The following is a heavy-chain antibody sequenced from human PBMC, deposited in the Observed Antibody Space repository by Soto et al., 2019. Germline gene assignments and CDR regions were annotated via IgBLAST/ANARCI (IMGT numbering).Heavy chain of an antibody. J-gene: IGHJ4*02. D-gene: IGHD1-1*01. CDR1: GGSISSYY. CDR2: IYYSGST. CDR3: ASGHDAYKVRY. V-gene: IGHV4-59*12. Sequence: PSETLSLTCTVSGGSISSYYWSWIRQPPGKGLEWIGYIYYSGSTNYNPSLKSRVTISVDTSKNQFSLKLSSVTAAGTAVYYCASGHDAYKVRYWGQGTLVTVPQ.